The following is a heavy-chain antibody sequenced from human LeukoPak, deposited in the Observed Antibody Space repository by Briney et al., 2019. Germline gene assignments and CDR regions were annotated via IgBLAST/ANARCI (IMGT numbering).Heavy chain of an antibody. CDR2: IYYSGST. Sequence: PSETLSLTCTVSGGSISSYYWSWIRQPPGKGLEWIGSIYYSGSTYYNPSLKSRVTISVDTSKSQFSLNLNSVTAADTAVYFCARDEGSAYPFDYWGQGTLVTVSS. D-gene: IGHD3-22*01. CDR1: GGSISSYY. V-gene: IGHV4-59*12. J-gene: IGHJ4*02. CDR3: ARDEGSAYPFDY.